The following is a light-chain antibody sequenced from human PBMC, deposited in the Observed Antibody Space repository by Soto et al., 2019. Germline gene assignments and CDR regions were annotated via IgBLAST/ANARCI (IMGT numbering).Light chain of an antibody. CDR1: SGHSNYA. CDR3: QTWGTAIHDVV. CDR2: LNSDGSH. J-gene: IGLJ2*01. Sequence: QPVLTQSPSASASLGASVKLTCTLSSGHSNYAIAWHQQQPEKGPRYLMKLNSDGSHNKGDGIPDRFSGSSSGAERHLTISSLQSEDEAGYYCQTWGTAIHDVVFGGGTKLTVL. V-gene: IGLV4-69*01.